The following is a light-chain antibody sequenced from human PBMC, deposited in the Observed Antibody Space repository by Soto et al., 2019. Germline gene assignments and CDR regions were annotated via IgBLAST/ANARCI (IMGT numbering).Light chain of an antibody. V-gene: IGKV1-9*01. CDR1: QGISSY. J-gene: IGKJ1*01. CDR2: AAS. Sequence: IQLTQSPSSLSASVGDRVTITCRASQGISSYLAWYQQKPGKAPKLLIYAASTLQSGVPSRFSGSGSGTDFTLTISSRQPEDFATYYCQQLKTFGQVTKVEIK. CDR3: QQLKT.